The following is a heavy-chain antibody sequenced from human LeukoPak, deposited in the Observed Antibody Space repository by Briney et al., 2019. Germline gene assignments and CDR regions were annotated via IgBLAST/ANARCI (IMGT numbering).Heavy chain of an antibody. Sequence: PSEALSLTCTVSGGAISSGAYYWSWLRQHRGRGVEWVGHIYYSGTTPYNPSLKSRVTISLDTSKSQFSLKLSSVTAADTAVYYCAREIVGGSLGWFDPWGQGTLVTVSS. D-gene: IGHD3-16*02. CDR1: GGAISSGAYY. V-gene: IGHV4-31*03. CDR3: AREIVGGSLGWFDP. J-gene: IGHJ5*02. CDR2: IYYSGTT.